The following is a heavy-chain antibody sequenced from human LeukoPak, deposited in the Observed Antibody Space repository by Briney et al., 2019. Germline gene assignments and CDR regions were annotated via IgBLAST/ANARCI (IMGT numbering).Heavy chain of an antibody. V-gene: IGHV1-69*13. CDR2: IIPIFGTA. J-gene: IGHJ4*02. CDR3: ARDDDCSGGSCSVY. CDR1: GGTFSSYA. Sequence: SVTVSCTASGGTFSSYAISWVRQAPGQGLEWMGGIIPIFGTANYAQKFQGRVTITADESTSTAYMELSSLRSEDTAVYYCARDDDCSGGSCSVYWGQGTQVTVSS. D-gene: IGHD2-15*01.